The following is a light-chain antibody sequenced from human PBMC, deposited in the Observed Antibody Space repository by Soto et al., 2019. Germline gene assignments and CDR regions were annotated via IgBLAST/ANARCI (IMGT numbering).Light chain of an antibody. J-gene: IGLJ1*01. CDR2: SNN. Sequence: QSVLTQPPSASGTPGQRVTISCSGGSSNIGSNAVNWYRQLPGTAPKLLIHSNNQRPSGVPDQFSGSKSGTSASLAISGLQSEDEADYYCAAWDDSLNGYVFGTGTKLTVL. CDR1: SSNIGSNA. CDR3: AAWDDSLNGYV. V-gene: IGLV1-44*01.